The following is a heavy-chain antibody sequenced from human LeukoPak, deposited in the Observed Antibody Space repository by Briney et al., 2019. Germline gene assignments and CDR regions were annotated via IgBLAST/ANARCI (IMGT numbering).Heavy chain of an antibody. J-gene: IGHJ5*02. D-gene: IGHD6-13*01. CDR3: ARRWRAAAGTKDNWFDP. CDR1: GGSISSYY. V-gene: IGHV4-59*08. Sequence: PSETLSLTCTVSGGSISSYYWSWIRQPPGKGPEWIGYIYYSGSTNYNPPLKSRVTISVDTSKNQFSLKLSSVTAADTAVYYCARRWRAAAGTKDNWFDPWGQGTLVTVSS. CDR2: IYYSGST.